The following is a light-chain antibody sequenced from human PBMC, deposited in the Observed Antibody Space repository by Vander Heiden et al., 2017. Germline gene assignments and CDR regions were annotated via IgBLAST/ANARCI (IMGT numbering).Light chain of an antibody. V-gene: IGLV6-57*01. CDR2: EDN. Sequence: NFMLTQPHSVSESPGKTVTISCTRSSGSIASNYVQWYQQRPGSSPTTVIYEDNQRPSGVPDRFSGAIDSSSNSASLPISGLKTEDEADDYWQSYDSSKLNLVFGGGNKLTVL. J-gene: IGLJ3*02. CDR3: QSYDSSKLNLV. CDR1: SGSIASNY.